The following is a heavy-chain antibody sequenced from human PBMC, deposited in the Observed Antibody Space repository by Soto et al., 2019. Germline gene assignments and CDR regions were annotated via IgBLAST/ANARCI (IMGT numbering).Heavy chain of an antibody. Sequence: SETLSLTCTVSGGSISSSSYYWGWIRQPPGKGLEWIGSIYYSGSTYYNPSLKSRVTISVDTSKNQFSLKLSSVTAADTAGYYCASPYGGDGAEDDFDIWGPGTMDTVS. CDR2: IYYSGST. CDR3: ASPYGGDGAEDDFDI. CDR1: GGSISSSSYY. J-gene: IGHJ3*02. D-gene: IGHD4-17*01. V-gene: IGHV4-39*01.